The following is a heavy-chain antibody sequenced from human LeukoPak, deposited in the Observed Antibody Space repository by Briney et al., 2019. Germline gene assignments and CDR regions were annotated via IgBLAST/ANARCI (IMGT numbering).Heavy chain of an antibody. CDR1: GFTVSSNY. D-gene: IGHD3-16*02. CDR3: ARDLGYTEDYFDY. V-gene: IGHV3-66*01. J-gene: IGHJ4*02. CDR2: IYSGGST. Sequence: GGSLRLSCAASGFTVSSNYMSWVRQAPGKGLEWVSVIYSGGSTYYADSVKGRFTISRDNSKNTLYLQMNSLRAEDTAVYYCARDLGYTEDYFDYWGQGTLVTVSS.